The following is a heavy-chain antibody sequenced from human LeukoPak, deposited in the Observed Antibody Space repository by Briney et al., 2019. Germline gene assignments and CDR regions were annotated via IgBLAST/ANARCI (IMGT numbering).Heavy chain of an antibody. V-gene: IGHV3-23*01. Sequence: PGGSLRLSCSASGFTFTTYGMNWVRQAPGKGLEWVSGIGGSGTRTYYADSVKGRFTISRDNSKNTLYLQMNSLRAEDTAVYYCARVVDHDYGDYYLDYWGQETLVTVSS. D-gene: IGHD4-17*01. CDR3: ARVVDHDYGDYYLDY. CDR1: GFTFTTYG. J-gene: IGHJ4*02. CDR2: IGGSGTRT.